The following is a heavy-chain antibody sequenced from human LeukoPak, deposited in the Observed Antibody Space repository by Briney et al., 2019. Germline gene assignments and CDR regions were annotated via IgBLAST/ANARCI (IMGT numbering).Heavy chain of an antibody. CDR3: ARGPLYDFWSGYPHPFDY. J-gene: IGHJ4*02. V-gene: IGHV4-34*01. CDR2: INHSVST. D-gene: IGHD3-3*01. Sequence: SETLSLACAVYGGSFSGYYWSWIRQPPGKGLEWIGEINHSVSTNYNPSLKSRVTISVDTSKNQFSLKLSSVTAADTAVYYCARGPLYDFWSGYPHPFDYWGQGTLVTVSS. CDR1: GGSFSGYY.